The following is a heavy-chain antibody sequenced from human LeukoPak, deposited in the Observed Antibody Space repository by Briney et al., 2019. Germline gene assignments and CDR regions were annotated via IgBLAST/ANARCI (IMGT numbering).Heavy chain of an antibody. Sequence: TSETLSLTCTVSGGSISSSSYYWGWIRQPPGKGLEWIGSIYYSGSTYYNPSLKSRVTISVDTSKNQFSLKLSSVTAADTAVYYCARGRRTGYSSSWYREGGSYYMDVWGKGTTVTVSS. D-gene: IGHD6-13*01. J-gene: IGHJ6*03. V-gene: IGHV4-39*01. CDR3: ARGRRTGYSSSWYREGGSYYMDV. CDR1: GGSISSSSYY. CDR2: IYYSGST.